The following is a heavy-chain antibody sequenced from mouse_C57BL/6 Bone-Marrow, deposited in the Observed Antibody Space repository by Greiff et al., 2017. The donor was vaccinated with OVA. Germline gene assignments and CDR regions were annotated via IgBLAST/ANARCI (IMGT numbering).Heavy chain of an antibody. CDR3: ARFLYDGYRVPFAY. CDR2: IGPGSGST. V-gene: IGHV1-77*01. D-gene: IGHD2-3*01. Sequence: QVQLQQSGAELVKPGASVKISCKASGYTFTDYYINWVKQRPGQGLEWIGKIGPGSGSTYYNEKFKGKATLTADKYSSTAYMQLSSLTSEDSAVYFCARFLYDGYRVPFAYWGQGTLVTVSA. J-gene: IGHJ3*01. CDR1: GYTFTDYY.